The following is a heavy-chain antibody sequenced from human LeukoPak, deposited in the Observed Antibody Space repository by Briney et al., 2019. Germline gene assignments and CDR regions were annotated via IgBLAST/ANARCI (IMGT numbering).Heavy chain of an antibody. Sequence: PGGSLRLSCGASGFTFSTYWMSWVRQAPGKGPEWVANIKEDGSEKYHVDSVRGRFTISRDNAKNSLFLQMNSLRAEDTAVYYRARGGMRGYSGYGYFDYWGQGTLVTVSS. CDR3: ARGGMRGYSGYGYFDY. D-gene: IGHD5-12*01. J-gene: IGHJ4*02. CDR1: GFTFSTYW. V-gene: IGHV3-7*03. CDR2: IKEDGSEK.